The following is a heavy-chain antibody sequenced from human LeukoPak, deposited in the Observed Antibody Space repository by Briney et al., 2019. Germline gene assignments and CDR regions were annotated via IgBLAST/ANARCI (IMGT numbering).Heavy chain of an antibody. J-gene: IGHJ5*02. CDR1: GDSVSSNSAA. CDR2: THYRSKWYN. V-gene: IGHV6-1*01. CDR3: ARGLPPNWVQDSRFDP. Sequence: SQTLSLTCAISGDSVSSNSAAWNWIRQSPSRGLEWLGRTHYRSKWYNDYAVSVKSRITINPDTSKNQFSLQLNSVTPEDTAVYYCARGLPPNWVQDSRFDPWGQGTLVTVSS. D-gene: IGHD7-27*01.